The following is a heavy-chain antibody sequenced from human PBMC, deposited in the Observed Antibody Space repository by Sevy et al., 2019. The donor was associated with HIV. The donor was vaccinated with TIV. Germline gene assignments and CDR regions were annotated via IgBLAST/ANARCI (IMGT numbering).Heavy chain of an antibody. J-gene: IGHJ4*02. CDR3: ARKYASSGYFDY. CDR2: ISGSGGSCDKT. CDR1: GFTFSNYA. V-gene: IGHV3-23*01. Sequence: GGSLRLSCAASGFTFSNYAMNWVRQAPGKGLEWVSGISGSGGSCDKTNYADSVKGRFTISRDDSKNSLYLRLNSLRAEDTAIYYCARKYASSGYFDYWGQGTLVTVSS. D-gene: IGHD3-22*01.